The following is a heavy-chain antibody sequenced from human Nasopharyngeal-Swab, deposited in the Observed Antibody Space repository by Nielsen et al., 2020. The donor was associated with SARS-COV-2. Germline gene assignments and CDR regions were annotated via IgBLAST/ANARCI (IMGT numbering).Heavy chain of an antibody. CDR2: ISAYNGNT. D-gene: IGHD3-10*01. J-gene: IGHJ4*02. CDR3: ARDSDGVLLWFGEPFDY. CDR1: GYTFTSYG. V-gene: IGHV1-18*01. Sequence: ASVQVSCKASGYTFTSYGISWLRQAAAQGLEWMGWISAYNGNTNYAQKPQGRGTMITDTTTRTAYMELRSLRSDETAVYYCARDSDGVLLWFGEPFDYWGQGTLVTVSS.